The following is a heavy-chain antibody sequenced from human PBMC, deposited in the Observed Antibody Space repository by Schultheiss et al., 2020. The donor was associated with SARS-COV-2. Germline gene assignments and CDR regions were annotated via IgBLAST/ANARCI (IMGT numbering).Heavy chain of an antibody. J-gene: IGHJ6*02. CDR2: INPNSGGT. CDR3: ARATKWNYAMDV. D-gene: IGHD1-26*01. V-gene: IGHV1-2*02. Sequence: ASVKVSCKASGYTFTGYYMHWVRQAPGQGLEWMGWINPNSGGTNYAQNFQGRVTMTTDTSTSTAYMELRSLTSDDTAVYYCARATKWNYAMDVWGQGTTVTVSS. CDR1: GYTFTGYY.